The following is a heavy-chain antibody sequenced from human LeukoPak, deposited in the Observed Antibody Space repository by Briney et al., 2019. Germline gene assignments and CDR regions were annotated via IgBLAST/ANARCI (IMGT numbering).Heavy chain of an antibody. CDR1: GGTFSSYA. V-gene: IGHV1-69*06. D-gene: IGHD4-23*01. Sequence: SVKVSCTASGGTFSSYAISWVRQPPGPGLEWMGGSIPIFGTANYAQKFQGRVTITADKPTSTAYMELSSLRSEDTAVYYCAREADGSNAFDIWGQGTMVTVSS. CDR2: SIPIFGTA. CDR3: AREADGSNAFDI. J-gene: IGHJ3*02.